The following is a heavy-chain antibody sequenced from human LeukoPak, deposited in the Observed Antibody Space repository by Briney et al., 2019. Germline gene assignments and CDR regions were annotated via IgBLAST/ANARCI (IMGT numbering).Heavy chain of an antibody. J-gene: IGHJ6*03. D-gene: IGHD2-15*01. CDR2: IIPIFGTA. Sequence: SVKVSCKASGGTFSSYAISWVRQAPGQGLEWMGGIIPIFGTANYAQKFQGRVTITADESTSTAYMELSSLRSEDTAVYYCARALGDRYCSGGSCYYGYYYMDVWGKGTTVTISS. CDR1: GGTFSSYA. CDR3: ARALGDRYCSGGSCYYGYYYMDV. V-gene: IGHV1-69*13.